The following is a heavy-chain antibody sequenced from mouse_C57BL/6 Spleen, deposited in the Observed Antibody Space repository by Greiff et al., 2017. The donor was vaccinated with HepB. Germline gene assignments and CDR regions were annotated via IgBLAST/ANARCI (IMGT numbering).Heavy chain of an antibody. D-gene: IGHD4-1*01. J-gene: IGHJ1*02. CDR1: GYAFSSSW. CDR3: AREVGRYFDV. Sequence: VQLQQSGPELVKPGASVKISCKASGYAFSSSWMNWVKQRPGKGLEWIGRIYPGDGDTNYNEKFKGKATLTADKSSSTAYMQLSSLTSEDSAVYFCAREVGRYFDVWGTGTTVTVSS. CDR2: IYPGDGDT. V-gene: IGHV1-82*01.